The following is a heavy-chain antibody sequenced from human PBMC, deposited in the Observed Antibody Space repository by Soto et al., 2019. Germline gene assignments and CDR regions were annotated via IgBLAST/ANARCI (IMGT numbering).Heavy chain of an antibody. V-gene: IGHV3-73*01. J-gene: IGHJ4*02. CDR1: GFTFSGSA. CDR3: TRHMDYGRNQVDY. Sequence: PGGSLRLSCAASGFTFSGSAMHWVRQASGKGLEWVGRIRSKANSYATAYAASVKGRFTISRDDSKNTAYLQMNSLKTEDTAVYYCTRHMDYGRNQVDYWGQGTLVTVS. D-gene: IGHD4-17*01. CDR2: IRSKANSYAT.